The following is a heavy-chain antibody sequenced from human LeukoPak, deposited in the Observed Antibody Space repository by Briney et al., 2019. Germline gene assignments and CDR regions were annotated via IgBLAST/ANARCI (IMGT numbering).Heavy chain of an antibody. Sequence: SVTVSCKASGGTFSSYAISWVRQAPGQGLEWMGGIIPIFGTANYAQKFQGRVTITADESTSTAYMELSSLRSEDTAVYYCARVVFPYYYYYGMDVWGQGTTFTVFS. D-gene: IGHD2-21*01. CDR3: ARVVFPYYYYYGMDV. J-gene: IGHJ6*02. V-gene: IGHV1-69*13. CDR1: GGTFSSYA. CDR2: IIPIFGTA.